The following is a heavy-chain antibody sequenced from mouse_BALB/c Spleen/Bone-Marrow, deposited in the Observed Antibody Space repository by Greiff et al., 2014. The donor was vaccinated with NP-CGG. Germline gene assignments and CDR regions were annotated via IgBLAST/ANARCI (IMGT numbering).Heavy chain of an antibody. CDR2: IYPGDGDT. D-gene: IGHD2-4*01. V-gene: IGHV1-80*01. Sequence: QVQLKDSGAELVRPGSSVKISCKASGYAFSNYGMNWVKQRPGQGLEWIGQIYPGDGDTNYNGKFKGRVTLTADKSSSTAYMQLSSLTSEDSAVYFCASVYDYGRGYAMDYWGQGTSVTVSS. J-gene: IGHJ4*01. CDR3: ASVYDYGRGYAMDY. CDR1: GYAFSNYG.